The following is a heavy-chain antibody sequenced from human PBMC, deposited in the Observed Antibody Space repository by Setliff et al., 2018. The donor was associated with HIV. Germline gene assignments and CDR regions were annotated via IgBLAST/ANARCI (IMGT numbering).Heavy chain of an antibody. J-gene: IGHJ6*02. CDR1: GYTFTSYD. CDR3: AREIGDYYDSSGYYPPTDYYYDMDV. V-gene: IGHV1-18*01. Sequence: ASVKVSCKASGYTFTSYDISWVRQAPGQGLEWMGWISAYNGKTNHAQKLQGRVTMTTDTSTSTAYMELRSLRSDDTAVYYCAREIGDYYDSSGYYPPTDYYYDMDVWGQGTTVTVSS. CDR2: ISAYNGKT. D-gene: IGHD3-22*01.